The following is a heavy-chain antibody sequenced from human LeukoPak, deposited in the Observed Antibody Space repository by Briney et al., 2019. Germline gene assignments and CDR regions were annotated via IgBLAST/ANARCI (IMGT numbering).Heavy chain of an antibody. CDR3: AILGYYDFWSEY. D-gene: IGHD3-3*01. CDR2: ISYDGSNK. Sequence: PGGSLRLSCAASGFTFSSYGMHWVRQAPGKGLEWVAVISYDGSNKYYADSVKGRLTISRDNSKNTLYLQMNSLRAEDTAVYYCAILGYYDFWSEYWGQGTLVTVSS. J-gene: IGHJ4*02. V-gene: IGHV3-30*03. CDR1: GFTFSSYG.